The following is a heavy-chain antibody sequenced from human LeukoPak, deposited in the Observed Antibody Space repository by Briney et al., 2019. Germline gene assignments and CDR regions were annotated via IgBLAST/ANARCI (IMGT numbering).Heavy chain of an antibody. CDR1: GGSFSGYY. Sequence: PSETLSLTCAVYGGSFSGYYWSWLRQPPGKGLEWIGYIYHSGSTYYNPSLKSRVTISVDRSKNQFSLKLSSVTAADTAVYYCARVGDYGGNRLFDYWGQGTLVTVSS. V-gene: IGHV4-34*01. J-gene: IGHJ4*02. CDR3: ARVGDYGGNRLFDY. CDR2: IYHSGST. D-gene: IGHD4-23*01.